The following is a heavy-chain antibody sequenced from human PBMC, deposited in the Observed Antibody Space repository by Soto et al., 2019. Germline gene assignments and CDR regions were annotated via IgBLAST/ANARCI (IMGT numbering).Heavy chain of an antibody. J-gene: IGHJ4*02. CDR2: MNPSSGNT. V-gene: IGHV1-8*01. CDR3: ARGVHLSSGFDF. Sequence: QVQLVQSGAEVKKPGASVKVSCKASGYTFTSYDIDWVRQAPGQGLEWMGWMNPSSGNTGFAPRFQGRFMMTRNTSTNTAYMEPSSLSSEDTAVYYCARGVHLSSGFDFWGQGTPVTVSS. D-gene: IGHD6-19*01. CDR1: GYTFTSYD.